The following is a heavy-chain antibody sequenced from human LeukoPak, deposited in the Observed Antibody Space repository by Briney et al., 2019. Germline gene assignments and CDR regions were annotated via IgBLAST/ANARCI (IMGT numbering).Heavy chain of an antibody. CDR2: IYYSGST. CDR1: GGSISSSSYY. D-gene: IGHD1-14*01. CDR3: ASMKDPGKGYYYYYGMDV. Sequence: SETLSLTCTVSGGSISSSSYYWGWIRQPPGKGLEWIGSIYYSGSTYYNPSLKSRVTISVDTSKNQFSLKLSSVTAADTAVYYCASMKDPGKGYYYYYGMDVWGQGTTVTVSS. V-gene: IGHV4-39*07. J-gene: IGHJ6*02.